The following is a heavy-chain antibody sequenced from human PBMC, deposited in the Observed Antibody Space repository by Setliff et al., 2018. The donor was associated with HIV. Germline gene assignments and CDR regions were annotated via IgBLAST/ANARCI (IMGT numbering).Heavy chain of an antibody. Sequence: PSETLSLTCAVSGYSISSGYYWSWIRQPPGKGLEWIGYIYYSGSTKHNPSLKSRVTISLDTSKSQFSLRLNSVTATDTALYYCARGRFHRLHRPYSGSGSLGIQYFDYWGQGTLVTVSS. D-gene: IGHD3-10*01. V-gene: IGHV4-61*01. J-gene: IGHJ4*02. CDR1: GYSISSGYY. CDR2: IYYSGST. CDR3: ARGRFHRLHRPYSGSGSLGIQYFDY.